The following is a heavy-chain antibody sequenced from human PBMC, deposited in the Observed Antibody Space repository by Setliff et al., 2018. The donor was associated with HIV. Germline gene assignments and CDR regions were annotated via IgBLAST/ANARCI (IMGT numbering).Heavy chain of an antibody. CDR2: IYYTGST. CDR1: GGSISIHY. Sequence: PSETLSLTCTVSGGSISIHYWSWIRLPPGRGLEWIGSIYYTGSTNYNPSPTGRVTISLDTSKNQFSLTLAFVTAADTAVYYCARYSTLTTNFDYWGQGTLVTVSS. D-gene: IGHD4-17*01. CDR3: ARYSTLTTNFDY. V-gene: IGHV4-59*08. J-gene: IGHJ4*02.